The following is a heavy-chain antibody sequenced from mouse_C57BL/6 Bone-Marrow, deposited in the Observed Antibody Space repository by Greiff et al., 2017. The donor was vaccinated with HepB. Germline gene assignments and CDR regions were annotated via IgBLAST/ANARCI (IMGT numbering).Heavy chain of an antibody. CDR2: IDPEDGET. CDR1: GSNFKAYY. Sequence: EVQLQQSGANLANPGASVKLSCKASGSNFKAYYMHWVKRRTKQGLEWIGRIDPEDGETKYDPKFQGKATITADTSSNTAYVQLSSLTSEDTAVYYCARLFDYWGQGTTLTVSS. J-gene: IGHJ2*01. CDR3: ARLFDY. V-gene: IGHV14-2*01.